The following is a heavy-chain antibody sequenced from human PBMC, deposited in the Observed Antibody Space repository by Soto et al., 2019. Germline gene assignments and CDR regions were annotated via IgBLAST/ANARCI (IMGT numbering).Heavy chain of an antibody. Sequence: QVELVESGGGVVQPGTSLRLSCAASGFTFRSFAMHWVRQAPGKGLEWVAVTSNDGGIRDYADSVKGRFTISRDNSTNTLYPQLNSLPPADTAVYYCSRSEPSPDAPRRHIKLWGQGTTVTVSS. V-gene: IGHV3-30*04. CDR2: TSNDGGIR. J-gene: IGHJ6*02. CDR3: SRSEPSPDAPRRHIKL. D-gene: IGHD1-20*01. CDR1: GFTFRSFA.